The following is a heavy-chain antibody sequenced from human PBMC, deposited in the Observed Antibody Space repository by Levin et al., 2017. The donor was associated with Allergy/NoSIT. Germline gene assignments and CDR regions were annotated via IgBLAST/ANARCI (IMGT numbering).Heavy chain of an antibody. CDR3: AKGRDLYDSTGWSGGDY. Sequence: PGESLKISCAASGFTFKNYAMIWVRRAPGKGLEWVSSITGSGYDQYYTDAVKGRFTISRDNAKNTLNLQMNSLRPEDTALYYCAKGRDLYDSTGWSGGDYWGQGSLVTVSS. CDR1: GFTFKNYA. V-gene: IGHV3-23*01. CDR2: ITGSGYDQ. D-gene: IGHD3-22*01. J-gene: IGHJ4*02.